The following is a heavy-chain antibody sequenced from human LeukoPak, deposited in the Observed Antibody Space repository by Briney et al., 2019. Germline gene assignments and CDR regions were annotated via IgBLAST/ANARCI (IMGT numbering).Heavy chain of an antibody. D-gene: IGHD2-8*01. CDR1: RFVFSSYE. CDR2: ISSSGSTI. CDR3: ARDRSRDSVLRHYSYFGMDV. Sequence: GGSLRLSCAASRFVFSSYEMNWVRQAPGKGLERVSYISSSGSTIYYADSVQGRFTISRDNAKNSLYLQMNSLRAEDTAVYYCARDRSRDSVLRHYSYFGMDVWGQGTTVTVSS. V-gene: IGHV3-48*03. J-gene: IGHJ6*02.